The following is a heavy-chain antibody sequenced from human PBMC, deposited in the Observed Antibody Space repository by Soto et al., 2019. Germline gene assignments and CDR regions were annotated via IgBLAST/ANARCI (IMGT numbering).Heavy chain of an antibody. Sequence: PGGSLRLSCAASGFTFSSYSMNWVRQAPGKGLEWVSSISSSSSYIYYADSVKGRFTISRDNAKNSLYLQMNSLRAEDTAVYYCARPPYYYDSSGYLGYWGQGTPVTVSS. D-gene: IGHD3-22*01. V-gene: IGHV3-21*01. CDR1: GFTFSSYS. CDR2: ISSSSSYI. CDR3: ARPPYYYDSSGYLGY. J-gene: IGHJ4*02.